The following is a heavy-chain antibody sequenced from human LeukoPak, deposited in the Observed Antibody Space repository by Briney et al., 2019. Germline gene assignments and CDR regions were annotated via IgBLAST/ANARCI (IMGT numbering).Heavy chain of an antibody. D-gene: IGHD3-9*01. CDR1: GYTFSGYY. CDR3: AREREDILTGYRTFDY. CDR2: INPYSGVT. Sequence: AASVKVSCKASGYTFSGYYIHWVRQAPGQGLEWMGWINPYSGVTKYAQKFQGRVTMTRDTSISTAYMELSSLRSEDTAVYYCAREREDILTGYRTFDYWGQGTLVTVSS. V-gene: IGHV1-2*02. J-gene: IGHJ4*02.